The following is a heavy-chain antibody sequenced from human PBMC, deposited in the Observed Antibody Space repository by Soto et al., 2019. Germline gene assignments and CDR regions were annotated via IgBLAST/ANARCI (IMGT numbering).Heavy chain of an antibody. D-gene: IGHD5-12*01. V-gene: IGHV1-69*13. CDR3: ARGRGYSGYDYPLELDY. J-gene: IGHJ4*02. CDR2: VTPIFGTA. CDR1: GGTFSSYA. Sequence: EASVKVSCKASGGTFSSYAISWVRQAPGQGLEWMGGVTPIFGTANYAQKFQGRVTITADESTSTAYMELSSLRSEDTAVYYCARGRGYSGYDYPLELDYWGQGTLVTVSS.